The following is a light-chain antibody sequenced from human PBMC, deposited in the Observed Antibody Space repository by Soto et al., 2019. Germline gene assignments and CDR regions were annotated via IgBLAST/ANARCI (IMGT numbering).Light chain of an antibody. CDR1: ISNIGKDT. J-gene: IGLJ3*02. CDR3: STWDDSLNGWV. V-gene: IGLV1-44*01. Sequence: QAVVTQPPSVSGTPGLRVNISCSGGISNIGKDTVNWYQQLPGTAPKLLMFNDDKRPSGVPDRFSGSRSGTSASLAISGLQSDDEAVYFGSTWDDSLNGWVFGGGTKLTGL. CDR2: NDD.